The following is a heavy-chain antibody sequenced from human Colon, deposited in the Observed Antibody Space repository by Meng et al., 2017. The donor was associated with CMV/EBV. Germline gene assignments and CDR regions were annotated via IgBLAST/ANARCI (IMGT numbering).Heavy chain of an antibody. V-gene: IGHV4-59*11. J-gene: IGHJ6*02. CDR3: ARLRFLEWFPEANGMDV. CDR1: GDSLSPHY. CDR2: IHDSGST. D-gene: IGHD3-3*01. Sequence: GSLRLSCTVSGDSLSPHYWSWTRQSPGKGLEWIGFIHDSGSTNYNPSLKSRVTISVDTSKNQFSLKLSSVTAADTAVYYCARLRFLEWFPEANGMDVWGQGTTVTVSS.